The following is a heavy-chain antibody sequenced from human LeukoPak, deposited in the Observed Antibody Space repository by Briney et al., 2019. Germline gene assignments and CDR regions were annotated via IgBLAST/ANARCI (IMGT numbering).Heavy chain of an antibody. V-gene: IGHV3-30*14. CDR2: ISYDGSNK. CDR1: GFTFSSYA. D-gene: IGHD6-13*01. Sequence: GGSLRLSCAASGFTFSSYAMHWVRQAPGKGLEWVAVISYDGSNKYYADSVKGRFTISRDNSKNTLYLQMNSLRAEDTAVYYCARERGYSNSWYTIDYWGQGTLVTVSS. J-gene: IGHJ4*02. CDR3: ARERGYSNSWYTIDY.